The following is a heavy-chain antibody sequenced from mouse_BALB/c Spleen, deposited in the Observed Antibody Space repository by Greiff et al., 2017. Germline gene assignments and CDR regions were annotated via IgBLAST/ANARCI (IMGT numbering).Heavy chain of an antibody. J-gene: IGHJ3*01. V-gene: IGHV2-9*02. CDR3: ARDTFITTVVGRGFAY. CDR2: IWAGGST. CDR1: GFSLTSYG. D-gene: IGHD1-1*01. Sequence: VHLVESGPGLVAPSQSLSITCTVSGFSLTSYGVHWVRQPPGKGLEWLGVIWAGGSTNYNSALMSRLSISKDNSKSQVFLKMNSLQTDDTAMYYCARDTFITTVVGRGFAYWGQGTLVTVSA.